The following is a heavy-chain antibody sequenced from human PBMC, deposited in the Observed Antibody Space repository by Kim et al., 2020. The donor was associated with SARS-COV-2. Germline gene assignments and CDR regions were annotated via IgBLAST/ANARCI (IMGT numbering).Heavy chain of an antibody. CDR3: AKVSTGAVANYYYYGMDV. V-gene: IGHV3-23*01. CDR1: GFTFSSYA. D-gene: IGHD6-19*01. CDR2: ISGSGGST. J-gene: IGHJ6*01. Sequence: GGSLRLSCAASGFTFSSYAMSWVRQAPGKGLEWVSAISGSGGSTYYAASVKGRFTISRDNSKTTLYLQMNSLSAEATALYYCAKVSTGAVANYYYYGMDV.